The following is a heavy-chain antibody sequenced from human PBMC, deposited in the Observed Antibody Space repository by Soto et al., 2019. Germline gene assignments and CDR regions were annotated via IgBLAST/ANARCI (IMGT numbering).Heavy chain of an antibody. CDR3: ARDNLAARPDDYYYYGMDV. CDR1: GGSISGRSYY. Sequence: SELLSLTCTVSGGSISGRSYYWGWIRQTPEKGLEWIGSIYYSGSTYYNPSLKSRVTISVDTSKNQFSLKLSSVTAEDTAVYYCARDNLAARPDDYYYYGMDVWGQGPTVTVSS. J-gene: IGHJ6*02. D-gene: IGHD6-6*01. CDR2: IYYSGST. V-gene: IGHV4-39*02.